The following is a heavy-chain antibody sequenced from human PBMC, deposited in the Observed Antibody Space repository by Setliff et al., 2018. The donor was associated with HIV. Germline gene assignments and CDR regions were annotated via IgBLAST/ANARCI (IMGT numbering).Heavy chain of an antibody. D-gene: IGHD3-3*01. CDR3: ARERLRFLEWLPLDY. CDR2: ILYDGSNK. V-gene: IGHV3-30*03. CDR1: GFIFSNHD. J-gene: IGHJ4*02. Sequence: GGSLRLSCEASGFIFSNHDFHWVRQAPGKGLEWVAVILYDGSNKYYADSVKGRFTISRDNSKNTLYLQMNSLRAEDTAVYYCARERLRFLEWLPLDYWGQGTLVTAPQ.